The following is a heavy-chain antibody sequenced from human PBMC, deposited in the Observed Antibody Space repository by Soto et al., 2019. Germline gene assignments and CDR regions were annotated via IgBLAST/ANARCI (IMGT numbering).Heavy chain of an antibody. CDR2: ISYDGSNK. D-gene: IGHD4-17*01. CDR3: AKTVEMTTVTNWFDP. Sequence: HPGGSLRLSCAASGFTFSSYGMHWVRQAPGKGLEWVAVISYDGSNKYYADSVKGRFTISRDNSKNTLYLQMNSLRAEDTAVYYCAKTVEMTTVTNWFDPWGQGTLVTVSS. V-gene: IGHV3-30*18. J-gene: IGHJ5*02. CDR1: GFTFSSYG.